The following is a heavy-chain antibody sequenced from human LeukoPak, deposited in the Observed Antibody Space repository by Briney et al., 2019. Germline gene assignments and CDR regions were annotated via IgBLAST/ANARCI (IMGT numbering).Heavy chain of an antibody. CDR3: ARGDFDVLLWFGELATFDY. J-gene: IGHJ4*02. D-gene: IGHD3-10*01. V-gene: IGHV7-4-1*02. CDR1: GYTFTSYA. Sequence: ASVKVSCKASGYTFTSYAMNWVRQAPGQGLEWMGWINTNTGNPTYAQGFTGRFVFSLDTSVSTAYLQISSLKAEDTAVYYCARGDFDVLLWFGELATFDYWGQGTLVTVSS. CDR2: INTNTGNP.